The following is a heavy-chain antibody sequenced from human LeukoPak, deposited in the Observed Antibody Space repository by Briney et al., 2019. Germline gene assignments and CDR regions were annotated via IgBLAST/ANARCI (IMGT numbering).Heavy chain of an antibody. D-gene: IGHD3-3*01. V-gene: IGHV1-2*02. Sequence: ASVKVSCKASGYTFTGYYMHWVRQAPGQGLEWMGWINPNSGGTNYAQKFQGRVTMTRDTSISTAYMELSRLRSDDTAVYYRAREGGVVIIPVLVGGLDYWGQGTLVTVSS. CDR3: AREGGVVIIPVLVGGLDY. CDR1: GYTFTGYY. CDR2: INPNSGGT. J-gene: IGHJ4*02.